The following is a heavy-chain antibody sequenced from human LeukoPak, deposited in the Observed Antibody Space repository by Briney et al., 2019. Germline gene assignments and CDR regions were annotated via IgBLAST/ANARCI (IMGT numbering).Heavy chain of an antibody. J-gene: IGHJ4*02. Sequence: GGSLRLSCAASGFTFSSYSMNWVRQDPGKGLEWVSYISSSSSTIYYADSVKGRFTISRDKAKNSLYLQMNSLRDEDTAVYYCALLGTTVEQFDYWGQGTLVTVSS. CDR2: ISSSSSTI. D-gene: IGHD4-23*01. CDR3: ALLGTTVEQFDY. V-gene: IGHV3-48*02. CDR1: GFTFSSYS.